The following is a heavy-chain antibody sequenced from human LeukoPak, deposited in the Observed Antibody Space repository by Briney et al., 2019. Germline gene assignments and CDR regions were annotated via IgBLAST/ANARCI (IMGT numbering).Heavy chain of an antibody. Sequence: ASVKVSCKASGYTFTSYGISWVRQAPGQGLEWMGWISAYNGNTNYAQKLRGRVTMTTDTSTSTAYMELRSLRSDDTAVYYCAREASVDIVATIYYFDYWGQGTLVTVSS. V-gene: IGHV1-18*01. J-gene: IGHJ4*02. D-gene: IGHD5-12*01. CDR3: AREASVDIVATIYYFDY. CDR2: ISAYNGNT. CDR1: GYTFTSYG.